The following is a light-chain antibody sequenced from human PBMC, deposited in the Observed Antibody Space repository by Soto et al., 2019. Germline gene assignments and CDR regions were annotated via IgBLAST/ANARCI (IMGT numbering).Light chain of an antibody. J-gene: IGLJ2*01. CDR1: SSNLGSDY. CDR2: KNN. V-gene: IGLV1-44*01. CDR3: AAWDDTLNGVV. Sequence: QSVLTQPPSASGTPGQRVTISCSGSSSNLGSDYVHWYQHLPGTAPKLLIFKNNQRPSGVPDRFSGSKSGTSASLVISGLQSEDEADYYCAAWDDTLNGVVLGGGTKLTVL.